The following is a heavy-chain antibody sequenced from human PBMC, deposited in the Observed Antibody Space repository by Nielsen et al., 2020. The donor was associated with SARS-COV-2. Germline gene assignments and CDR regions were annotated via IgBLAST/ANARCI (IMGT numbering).Heavy chain of an antibody. CDR1: GGSINSYY. J-gene: IGHJ4*02. CDR3: ARLNGDYAVGYYFDY. CDR2: IYYSGST. Sequence: GSLRLSCTVSGGSINSYYWSWIRQPPGKGLEWIGYIYYSGSTNYNPSLKSRVTISVDTSKNQFSLKLSSVTAADTAVYYCARLNGDYAVGYYFDYWGQVTLVTVSS. D-gene: IGHD4-17*01. V-gene: IGHV4-59*08.